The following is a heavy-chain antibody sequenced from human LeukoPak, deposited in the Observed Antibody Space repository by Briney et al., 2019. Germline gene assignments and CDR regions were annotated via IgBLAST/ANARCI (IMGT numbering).Heavy chain of an antibody. V-gene: IGHV4-59*08. Sequence: SETLSLTCTVSGASISSYYWSWIRQPPGKGLEWIGYIYYSGSTNYNPSLKGRVTISVDTSKNQFSLKLSSVTAADTAVYYCARRFPYDFSGLAAFDIWGQGTMVTVSS. CDR2: IYYSGST. CDR3: ARRFPYDFSGLAAFDI. CDR1: GASISSYY. D-gene: IGHD3-3*01. J-gene: IGHJ3*02.